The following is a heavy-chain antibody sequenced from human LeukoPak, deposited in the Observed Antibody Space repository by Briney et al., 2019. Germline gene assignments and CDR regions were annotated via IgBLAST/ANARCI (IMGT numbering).Heavy chain of an antibody. D-gene: IGHD2-8*01. CDR1: GFTFSSYG. Sequence: PGGSLRLSCAASGFTFSSYGMHWVRQAPGQGLEWVAVISYDGSDQFYADSLRGRFTISRDNSKNTLYLQMISLRAEDTAVYYCARGDCTSGVCYTGYYYAMDVWGQGTTVTVSS. CDR3: ARGDCTSGVCYTGYYYAMDV. V-gene: IGHV3-30*03. CDR2: ISYDGSDQ. J-gene: IGHJ6*02.